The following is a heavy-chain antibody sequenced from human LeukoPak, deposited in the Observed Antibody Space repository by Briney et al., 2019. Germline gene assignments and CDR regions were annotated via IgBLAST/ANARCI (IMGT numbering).Heavy chain of an antibody. J-gene: IGHJ6*02. CDR3: ARATSPIYYYYYGMDV. CDR1: GYTFTSYD. V-gene: IGHV1-8*01. Sequence: ASVKVCCKASGYTFTSYDINWVRQATGQGLEWMGWMNPNSGNTGYAQKFQGRVTMTRNTSISTAYMELSSLRSEDTAVYYCARATSPIYYYYYGMDVWGQGTTVTVSS. CDR2: MNPNSGNT.